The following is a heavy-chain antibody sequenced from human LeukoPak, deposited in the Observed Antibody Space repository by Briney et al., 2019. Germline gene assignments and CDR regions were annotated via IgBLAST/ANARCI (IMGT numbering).Heavy chain of an antibody. J-gene: IGHJ4*02. CDR2: IYYSGST. D-gene: IGHD3-22*01. Sequence: SETLSLTCTVSSGSISSYYWSWIRQPPGKGLEWIGYIYYSGSTNYNPSLKGRVTISVDTSKNQFSLKLSSVTAADTAVYYCARDYYDSSGYTNHFDYWGQGTLVTVSS. CDR1: SGSISSYY. CDR3: ARDYYDSSGYTNHFDY. V-gene: IGHV4-59*01.